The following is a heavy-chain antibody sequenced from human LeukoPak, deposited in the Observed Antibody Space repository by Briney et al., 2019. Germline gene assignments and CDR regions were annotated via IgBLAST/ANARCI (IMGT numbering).Heavy chain of an antibody. CDR2: ISSDGSST. D-gene: IGHD2-15*01. Sequence: GGSLRLSCAASGFSFSSYWMNWVRQAPGKGLVWVSRISSDGSSTNYADSVKGRFTISRDNAKNTLYLQMNSLRVEGTAVYYCARGRPHGSDYWGQGTLVTVSS. CDR3: ARGRPHGSDY. J-gene: IGHJ4*02. V-gene: IGHV3-74*01. CDR1: GFSFSSYW.